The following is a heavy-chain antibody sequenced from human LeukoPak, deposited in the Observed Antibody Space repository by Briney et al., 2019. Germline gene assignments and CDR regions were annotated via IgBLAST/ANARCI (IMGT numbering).Heavy chain of an antibody. CDR1: GFTFSSYT. CDR3: ARSLRDAFDI. Sequence: PGGSLRLSCAASGFTFSSYTMDWVRQAPGKGLEWVSSLSGTGRYIYYADLMKGRFTISRDNAKNSLYLQMNSLRAEHTAVNYCARSLRDAFDIWGQGTMVTVSS. CDR2: LSGTGRYI. J-gene: IGHJ3*02. V-gene: IGHV3-21*06.